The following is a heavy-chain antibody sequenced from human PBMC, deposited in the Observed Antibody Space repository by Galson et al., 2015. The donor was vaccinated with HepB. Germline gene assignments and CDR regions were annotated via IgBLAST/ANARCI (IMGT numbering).Heavy chain of an antibody. J-gene: IGHJ3*02. Sequence: SLRLSCAASGFTFSNAWMTWVRQAPGKGLEWIGRIKSKSEGGTTEYGAPVKGRFTISRDDSQNTLYLQLNSLKAEDTGVYYCITSNYWDGGSGAFDIWGQGTMVTVSS. CDR3: ITSNYWDGGSGAFDI. D-gene: IGHD2-8*02. CDR1: GFTFSNAW. CDR2: IKSKSEGGTT. V-gene: IGHV3-15*01.